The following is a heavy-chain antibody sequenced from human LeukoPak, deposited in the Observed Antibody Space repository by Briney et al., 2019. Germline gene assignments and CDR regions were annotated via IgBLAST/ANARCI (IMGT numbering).Heavy chain of an antibody. CDR3: SLSFIDY. CDR1: GGSITTYY. J-gene: IGHJ4*02. D-gene: IGHD1-26*01. V-gene: IGHV4-59*08. Sequence: SETLSLTCSVSGGSITTYYWTWIRQPPGKGLEWIGYINSSGSTSHNPSLNSRVTMSLDTSKNQFSLKLNSVTAADTAIYWESLSFIDYWGQGTLVTVSS. CDR2: INSSGST.